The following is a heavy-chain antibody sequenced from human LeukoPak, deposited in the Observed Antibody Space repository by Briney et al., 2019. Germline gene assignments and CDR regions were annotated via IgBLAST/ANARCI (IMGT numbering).Heavy chain of an antibody. CDR2: INHSGST. J-gene: IGHJ2*01. D-gene: IGHD3-22*01. V-gene: IGHV4-34*01. Sequence: SETLSLTCAVYAGSFSAYYWSWIRQPPGKGLEWIGEINHSGSTNYDPSLKSRVTISVDTSKNQFSLKLSSVTAADTAVYYCARIYYDSSGYPPDWYFDLWGRGTLVTVSS. CDR3: ARIYYDSSGYPPDWYFDL. CDR1: AGSFSAYY.